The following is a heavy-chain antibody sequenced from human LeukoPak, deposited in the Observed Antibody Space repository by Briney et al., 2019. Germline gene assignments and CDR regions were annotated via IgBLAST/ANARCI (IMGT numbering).Heavy chain of an antibody. CDR3: TGNHYGSGSYADFDY. D-gene: IGHD3-10*01. CDR1: GFTFSGSA. CDR2: IRSTANGYAT. V-gene: IGHV3-73*01. J-gene: IGHJ4*02. Sequence: GGSLRLSCAASGFTFSGSALHWVRQASGKGLEWVGRIRSTANGYATAYAASVKGRFTFSRDDSKNTAYLQMDSLKTEDTAVYYCTGNHYGSGSYADFDYWGQGTLVTVSS.